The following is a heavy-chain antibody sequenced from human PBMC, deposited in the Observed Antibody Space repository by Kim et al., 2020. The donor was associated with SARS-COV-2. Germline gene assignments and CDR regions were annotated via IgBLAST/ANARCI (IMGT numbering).Heavy chain of an antibody. D-gene: IGHD1-26*01. V-gene: IGHV4-39*02. CDR1: GYSINSYY. J-gene: IGHJ6*02. CDR3: RVVGAPRGPYYGLDV. Sequence: SETLSLTCSVSGYSINSYYWGWVRQPPAKGLEWIGFINYSGITYYSASLKSRVTISVDTSSNHISLNVNSVTAADTAGYYCRVVGAPRGPYYGLDVWGQGTTVTVSS. CDR2: INYSGIT.